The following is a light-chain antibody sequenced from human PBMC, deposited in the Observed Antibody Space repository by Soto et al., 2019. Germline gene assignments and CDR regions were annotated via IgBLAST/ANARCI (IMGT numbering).Light chain of an antibody. Sequence: EIVMTQSPATLSVSPGERATLSCRASQSVSSNLAWYQQKPGQAPRLLIYGASTRATGIPARFSGSGSRTEFTLTISSLQSEDFAVYYCQQYHNWPLYTFGQGTKLEIK. J-gene: IGKJ2*01. V-gene: IGKV3-15*01. CDR2: GAS. CDR1: QSVSSN. CDR3: QQYHNWPLYT.